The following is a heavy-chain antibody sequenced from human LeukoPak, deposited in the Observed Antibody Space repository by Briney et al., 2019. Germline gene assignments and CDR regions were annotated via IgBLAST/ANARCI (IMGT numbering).Heavy chain of an antibody. Sequence: GGSLRLSCTASRFTFSSYAMSWVRQSPGKGLEWVASINDSDSSTFYADSVKGRFTISRDNANNTLYLQMNSLRADDTAVYYCDNPRENQGSYYEFDCWGTGTPVT. CDR3: DNPRENQGSYYEFDC. V-gene: IGHV3-23*01. CDR1: RFTFSSYA. J-gene: IGHJ5*02. CDR2: INDSDSST. D-gene: IGHD3-10*01.